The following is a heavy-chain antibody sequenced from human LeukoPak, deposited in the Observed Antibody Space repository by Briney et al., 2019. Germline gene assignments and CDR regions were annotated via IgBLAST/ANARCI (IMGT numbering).Heavy chain of an antibody. J-gene: IGHJ4*02. Sequence: GGSLILSCAASGFTFSSYVMHWVRQAPGMGMEWVAVVSEGGTYKVYADFAKGRFTISRDNSKNTLYVQMESLRTEDSAVYFCARGYFDSHYRYHLDYWGQGTLVTVSS. CDR1: GFTFSSYV. V-gene: IGHV3-30*04. CDR3: ARGYFDSHYRYHLDY. D-gene: IGHD3-22*01. CDR2: VSEGGTYK.